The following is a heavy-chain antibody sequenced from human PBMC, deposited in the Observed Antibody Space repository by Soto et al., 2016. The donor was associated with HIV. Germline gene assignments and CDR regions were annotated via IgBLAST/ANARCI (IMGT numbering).Heavy chain of an antibody. CDR1: GYTFNTHG. Sequence: QVQLVQSGAEVKKPGASVKVSCKASGYTFNTHGITWVRQAPGQGLEWMGWISGYNGETNYAQKLQGRVTMTTDTSTSAANMELRSLRSDDTAVYYCARMEVAGTTRGWIDPWGQGTLVTVSS. CDR3: ARMEVAGTTRGWIDP. D-gene: IGHD4-4*01. J-gene: IGHJ5*02. V-gene: IGHV1-18*01. CDR2: ISGYNGET.